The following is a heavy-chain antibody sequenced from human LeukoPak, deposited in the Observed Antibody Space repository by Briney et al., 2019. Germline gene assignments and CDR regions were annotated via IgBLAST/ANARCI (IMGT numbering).Heavy chain of an antibody. CDR2: IGSVSSPI. D-gene: IGHD2-21*02. V-gene: IGHV3-48*04. CDR1: GLTFSSDA. J-gene: IGHJ4*02. CDR3: ARVVLRNSVVTALFDY. Sequence: GGSLRLSCAASGLTFSSDAMTWVRQAPGKGLEWIAYIGSVSSPIFYANSVKGRFTISRDNAKNSLYLQINSLRAEDTAVYYCARVVLRNSVVTALFDYWGQGTQVAVSS.